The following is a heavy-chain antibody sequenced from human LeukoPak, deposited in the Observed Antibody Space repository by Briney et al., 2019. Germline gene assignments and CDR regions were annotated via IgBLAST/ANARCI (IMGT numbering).Heavy chain of an antibody. D-gene: IGHD3-10*01. CDR3: ARGGFGELFSSDY. J-gene: IGHJ4*02. V-gene: IGHV3-48*01. Sequence: GGSLRLSCAASGFTFSSYSMNWVRQAPGKGLEWVSYISRSSSTIYYADSVKGRFTISRDNAKNSLYLQMNSLRAEDTAVYYCARGGFGELFSSDYWGQGTLVTVSS. CDR2: ISRSSSTI. CDR1: GFTFSSYS.